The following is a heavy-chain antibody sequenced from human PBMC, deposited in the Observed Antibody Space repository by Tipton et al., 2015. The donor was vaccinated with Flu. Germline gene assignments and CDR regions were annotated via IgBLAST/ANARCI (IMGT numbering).Heavy chain of an antibody. D-gene: IGHD3-10*02. CDR1: SGSIRSTNYF. Sequence: TLSLTCTVSSGSIRSTNYFCAWIRQPPGKRLELIGSIYPSGTTYYNPSLKSRVTISVDTSKSQFSLKLRSVTAADTAVYYCGRLSYYDVDLKNFYFDYWGQGALVTVSS. J-gene: IGHJ4*02. CDR2: IYPSGTT. CDR3: GRLSYYDVDLKNFYFDY. V-gene: IGHV4-39*01.